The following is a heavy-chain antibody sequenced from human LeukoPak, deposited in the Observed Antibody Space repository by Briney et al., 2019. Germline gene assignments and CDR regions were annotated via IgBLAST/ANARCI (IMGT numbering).Heavy chain of an antibody. V-gene: IGHV4-31*03. CDR1: GGSISSGGYY. J-gene: IGHJ5*02. CDR3: ARDQAPPYYYGSGSYAGFDP. Sequence: SQTLSLTCTVSGGSISSGGYYWSWIRQHPGKGLEWIGYIYYSGSTYYNPSLKSRVTISVDTSKTQFSLKLSSVTAADTAVYYCARDQAPPYYYGSGSYAGFDPWGQGTLVTVSS. D-gene: IGHD3-10*01. CDR2: IYYSGST.